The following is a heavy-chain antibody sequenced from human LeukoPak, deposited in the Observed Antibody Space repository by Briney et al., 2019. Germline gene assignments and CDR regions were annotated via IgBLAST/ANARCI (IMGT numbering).Heavy chain of an antibody. CDR2: ISAYNGNT. Sequence: GASVKVSCKASGYTFTSYGISWVRQAPGQGLEWMGWISAYNGNTNYAQKLQGRVTMTTDTSTSTAYMELRSLRSDDTAVYYCARDLLYIVGATGAFDIWGQGTMVTVSS. CDR3: ARDLLYIVGATGAFDI. CDR1: GYTFTSYG. V-gene: IGHV1-18*01. J-gene: IGHJ3*02. D-gene: IGHD1-26*01.